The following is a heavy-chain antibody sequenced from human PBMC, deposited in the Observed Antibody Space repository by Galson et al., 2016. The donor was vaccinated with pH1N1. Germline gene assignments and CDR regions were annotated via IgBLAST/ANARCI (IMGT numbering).Heavy chain of an antibody. V-gene: IGHV3-7*01. Sequence: SLRLSCAASGFIFSDYWMRWVRQAPGKGLEWVARINQDGSRKYYVDSMKGRFTISRDNAENTLSLQMNSLRVEDTALYYCATEDYYTSLYWGQGILVTVSS. J-gene: IGHJ4*02. D-gene: IGHD1-26*01. CDR1: GFIFSDYW. CDR3: ATEDYYTSLY. CDR2: INQDGSRK.